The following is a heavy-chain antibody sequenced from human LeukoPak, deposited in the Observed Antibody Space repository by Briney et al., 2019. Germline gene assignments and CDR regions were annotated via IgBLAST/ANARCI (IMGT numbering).Heavy chain of an antibody. J-gene: IGHJ4*02. V-gene: IGHV3-23*01. Sequence: GGSLRLSCVGSGFTFRSHAMSWVRQAPEKGLEFVSGIYENGGTTYYADSVKGRFSISRDNSKNTLYLQMDSLRGEDTAVYYCAKDFRIGYSAHFDYWGQGALVSVSS. CDR1: GFTFRSHA. CDR3: AKDFRIGYSAHFDY. CDR2: IYENGGTT. D-gene: IGHD2-21*01.